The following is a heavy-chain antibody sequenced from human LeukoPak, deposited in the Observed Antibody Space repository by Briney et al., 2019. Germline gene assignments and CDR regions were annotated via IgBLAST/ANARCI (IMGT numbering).Heavy chain of an antibody. J-gene: IGHJ4*02. V-gene: IGHV4-39*01. D-gene: IGHD4-17*01. CDR1: GGSISSSSYY. CDR2: IYYSGST. CDR3: ARHAGDYVLSYFDY. Sequence: SETLSLTCTVSGGSISSSSYYWGWIRQPPGKGLEWIGSIYYSGSTYYNPSLKSRVTISVDTSKNQFSLKLSSVTAAHTAVYYCARHAGDYVLSYFDYWGQGTLVTVSS.